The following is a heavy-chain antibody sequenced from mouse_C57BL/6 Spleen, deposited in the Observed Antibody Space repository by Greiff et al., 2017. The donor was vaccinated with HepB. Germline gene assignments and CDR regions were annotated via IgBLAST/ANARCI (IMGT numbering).Heavy chain of an antibody. D-gene: IGHD2-1*01. CDR2: ILPSIGRT. CDR3: ARGENYSYAMDY. J-gene: IGHJ4*01. CDR1: DSEVFPIAY. Sequence: VQLQQSGSELRSPGSSVKLSCKDFDSEVFPIAYMSWVRQKPGHGFEWIGGILPSIGRTIYGEKFEDKATLDADTLSNTAYLELNSLTSEDSAIDYCARGENYSYAMDYWGQGTSVTVSS. V-gene: IGHV15-2*01.